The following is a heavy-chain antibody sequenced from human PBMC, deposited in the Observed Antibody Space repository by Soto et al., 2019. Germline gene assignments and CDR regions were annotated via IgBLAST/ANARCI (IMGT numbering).Heavy chain of an antibody. Sequence: SGPTLVNPTQTLTLTCTFSGFSLSTTGMCVSWIRQPTGKALEWLALIDWADDKYYSTSLKTRLTISKDTSNNQVVLTMTNVEPVDTATYFCSRAVGGFIHGYPDYWGQGTLVTVSS. CDR2: IDWADDK. D-gene: IGHD5-18*01. J-gene: IGHJ4*02. CDR1: GFSLSTTGMC. CDR3: SRAVGGFIHGYPDY. V-gene: IGHV2-70*01.